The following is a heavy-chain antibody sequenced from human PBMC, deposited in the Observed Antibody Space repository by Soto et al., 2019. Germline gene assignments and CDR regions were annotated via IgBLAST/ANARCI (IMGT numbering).Heavy chain of an antibody. V-gene: IGHV1-46*01. D-gene: IGHD6-19*01. CDR3: ATPIAVAGLDY. Sequence: GASVKVSCKASGYTFTSYYMHWVRQAPGQGLEWMGIINPSGGSTSYAQEFQGRVTMTRDTSTSTVYMELSSLRSEDTAVYYCATPIAVAGLDYWGQGTLVTVSS. CDR1: GYTFTSYY. J-gene: IGHJ4*02. CDR2: INPSGGST.